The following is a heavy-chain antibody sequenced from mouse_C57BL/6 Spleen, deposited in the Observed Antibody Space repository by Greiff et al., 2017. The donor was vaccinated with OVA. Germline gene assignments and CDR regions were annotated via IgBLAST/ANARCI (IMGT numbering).Heavy chain of an antibody. CDR1: GYTFTSYW. CDR2: IDPSDSET. Sequence: QVQLQQPGAELVRPGSSVKLSCKASGYTFTSYWMHWVKQRPIQGLEWIGNIDPSDSETHYNQKFKDKATLTVDKSSSTAYMQLSSLTSEDSAVYYCARERGYYGNYYYAMDYWGQGTSVTVSS. J-gene: IGHJ4*01. CDR3: ARERGYYGNYYYAMDY. V-gene: IGHV1-52*01. D-gene: IGHD2-1*01.